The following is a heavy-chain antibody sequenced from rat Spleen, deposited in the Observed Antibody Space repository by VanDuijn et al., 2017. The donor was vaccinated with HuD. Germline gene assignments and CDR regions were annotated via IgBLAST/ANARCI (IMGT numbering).Heavy chain of an antibody. V-gene: IGHV5-7*01. Sequence: EVQLVESDGGLVQPGRSLKLSCAASGFTFSDYNMAWVRQAPKKGLEWVASISWGGSSTYYPDNVKGRFTISRDNAKNALYLQMNNLRSEDTAIYYCARIRGVMDAWGQGASVTVSS. CDR1: GFTFSDYN. J-gene: IGHJ4*01. CDR3: ARIRGVMDA. D-gene: IGHD4-3*01. CDR2: ISWGGSST.